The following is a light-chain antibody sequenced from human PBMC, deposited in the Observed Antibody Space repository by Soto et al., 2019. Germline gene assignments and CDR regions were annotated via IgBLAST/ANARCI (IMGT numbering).Light chain of an antibody. J-gene: IGKJ5*01. CDR1: QSVSSN. CDR3: QQYGRSPLIT. Sequence: ETVMTQPPATLSASPGERSTLPCMASQSVSSNFAWYQHKPGQSPRLXXYGASTRATGVPARFSGSGSGTDFTLTISRLEPEDFAVYHGQQYGRSPLITFGQGTRLEIK. CDR2: GAS. V-gene: IGKV3-15*01.